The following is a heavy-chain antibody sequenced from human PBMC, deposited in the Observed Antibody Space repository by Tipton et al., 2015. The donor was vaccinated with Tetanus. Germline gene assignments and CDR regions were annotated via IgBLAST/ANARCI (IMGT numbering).Heavy chain of an antibody. CDR3: ARANYESSRKGPFDS. CDR2: ISYSGST. J-gene: IGHJ4*02. D-gene: IGHD1-7*01. Sequence: TLSLTCAVSGGSITSGAYLWGWIRQPPGKGLEWIGYISYSGSTNSNYSLKSRITISQDTSKNQFSLKLTSVTAADTAVYYCARANYESSRKGPFDSWGQGTLVIVSS. CDR1: GGSITSGAYL. V-gene: IGHV4-61*08.